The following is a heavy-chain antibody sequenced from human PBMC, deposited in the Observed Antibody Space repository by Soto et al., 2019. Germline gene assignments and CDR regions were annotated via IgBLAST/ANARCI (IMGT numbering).Heavy chain of an antibody. V-gene: IGHV3-48*02. J-gene: IGHJ4*02. CDR2: ISGSGSTI. D-gene: IGHD2-15*01. Sequence: PVGSLRLSCAASGFTFSSYGMNWVRQAPGKGLEWVSYISGSGSTIYYADSVKGRFTISRDNAKNSLYLQMNSLRDDDTAVYYCARRGCSGNNCYANFDCCGQGTLVTVSS. CDR1: GFTFSSYG. CDR3: ARRGCSGNNCYANFDC.